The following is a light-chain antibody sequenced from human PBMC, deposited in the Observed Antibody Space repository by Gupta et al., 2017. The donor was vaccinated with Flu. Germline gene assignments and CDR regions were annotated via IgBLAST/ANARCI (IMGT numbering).Light chain of an antibody. CDR3: YSAADNLCV. J-gene: IGLJ3*02. V-gene: IGLV3-27*01. CDR1: ILAKKY. CDR2: KDT. Sequence: SYELTQPSSVSVSPGQTVRITCSGDILAKKYARWFQQKPGQAPVLVIYKDTERPSGIPDRFSGSSSGTTVTLTISGAQVEDEGDYYCYSAADNLCVFGGGTKLTVL.